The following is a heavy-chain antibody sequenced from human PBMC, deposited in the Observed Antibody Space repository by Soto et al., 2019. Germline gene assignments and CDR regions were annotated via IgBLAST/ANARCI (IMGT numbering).Heavy chain of an antibody. D-gene: IGHD6-13*01. V-gene: IGHV4-34*01. CDR3: ARPAIAATVSAFDY. J-gene: IGHJ4*02. CDR1: GGSFSGYY. Sequence: QVQLQQWGAGLLKPSETLSLTCAVYGGSFSGYYWSWIRQPPGKGLEWIGEINHSGSANYNPSQTSRFTISVEPSKNQFPLKLSSVTAADTAVYYCARPAIAATVSAFDYWGQGTLVTVSS. CDR2: INHSGSA.